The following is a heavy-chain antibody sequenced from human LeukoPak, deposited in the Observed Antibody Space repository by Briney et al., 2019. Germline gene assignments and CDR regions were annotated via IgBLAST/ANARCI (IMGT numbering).Heavy chain of an antibody. CDR3: ARERGTTVTTAYFDY. CDR2: IIPIFGTA. Sequence: SVKVSCKASDFTFTNYAISWVRQAPGQGLEWMGGIIPIFGTANYAQKFQGRVTITADESTSTAYMELSSLRSEDTAVYYCARERGTTVTTAYFDYWGQGTLVTVSS. J-gene: IGHJ4*02. CDR1: DFTFTNYA. V-gene: IGHV1-69*13. D-gene: IGHD4-11*01.